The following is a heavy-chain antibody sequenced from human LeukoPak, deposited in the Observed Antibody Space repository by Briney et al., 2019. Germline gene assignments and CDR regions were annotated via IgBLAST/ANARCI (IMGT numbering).Heavy chain of an antibody. J-gene: IGHJ4*02. CDR1: GFTFSSYG. CDR2: IWYDGSNK. D-gene: IGHD1/OR15-1a*01. CDR3: ARDLLLAPEEQYYFDY. V-gene: IGHV3-33*01. Sequence: GGSLRLSCAASGFTFSSYGIHWVRQAPGKGLEWVAVIWYDGSNKYYADSVKGRFTISRDNSKNTLYLQMNSLRAEDTAVYYCARDLLLAPEEQYYFDYWGQGTLVTVSS.